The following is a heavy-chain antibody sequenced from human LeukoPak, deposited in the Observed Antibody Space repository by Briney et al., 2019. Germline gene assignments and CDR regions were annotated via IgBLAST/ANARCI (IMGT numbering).Heavy chain of an antibody. CDR1: GYSFTSYW. J-gene: IGHJ5*02. D-gene: IGHD5-12*01. CDR3: ARRVSSGYDWEWFDP. Sequence: GESLKISCKGSGYSFTSYWIGWVRQMPGKGLEWVGIIYPGDSDTRYSPSFQGQVTISADKSISTAYLQWSSLKASDTAMYYCARRVSSGYDWEWFDPWGQGTLVTVSS. CDR2: IYPGDSDT. V-gene: IGHV5-51*01.